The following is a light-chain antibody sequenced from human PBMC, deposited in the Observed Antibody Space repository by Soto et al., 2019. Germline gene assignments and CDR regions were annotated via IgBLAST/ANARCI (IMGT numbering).Light chain of an antibody. V-gene: IGKV3-15*01. CDR1: QSVSSN. Sequence: EIVMTQSPATLSVSPGERATLSCSASQSVSSNLAWYQQKPGQAPSLIIYVASTRATGIPARFSGSGSGTEFTLTISSLQSEDFAVYYCQQYNNWPLTFGGGTKVEIK. CDR2: VAS. J-gene: IGKJ4*01. CDR3: QQYNNWPLT.